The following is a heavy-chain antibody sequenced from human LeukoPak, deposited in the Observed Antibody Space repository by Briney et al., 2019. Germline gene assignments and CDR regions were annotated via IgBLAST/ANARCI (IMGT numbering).Heavy chain of an antibody. Sequence: SQTLSLTCTVSGGSISSGSYYWSWIRQPAGKGLEWIGSIYHSGSTYYNPSLKSRVTISVDTSKNQFSLKLSSVTAADTAVYYCARGRSLSDYVWGSYRYLGNWFDPWGQGTLVTVSS. CDR3: ARGRSLSDYVWGSYRYLGNWFDP. CDR1: GGSISSGSYY. CDR2: IYHSGST. V-gene: IGHV4-61*02. J-gene: IGHJ5*02. D-gene: IGHD3-16*02.